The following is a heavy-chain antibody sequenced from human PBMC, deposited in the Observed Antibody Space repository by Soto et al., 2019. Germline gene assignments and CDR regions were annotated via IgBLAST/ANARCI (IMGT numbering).Heavy chain of an antibody. D-gene: IGHD3-9*01. Sequence: QVQLVQSGAEVKKPGSSVRVSCKASGDSFRNYGITWVRQAPGQGLEWMGGILPIFGTAIYAQKFQGRVTISADDLTITASLELSSLRSDDTAVYFCARARDYDLLTAREYALDVWGLGTTVTVS. J-gene: IGHJ6*02. V-gene: IGHV1-69*01. CDR2: ILPIFGTA. CDR3: ARARDYDLLTAREYALDV. CDR1: GDSFRNYG.